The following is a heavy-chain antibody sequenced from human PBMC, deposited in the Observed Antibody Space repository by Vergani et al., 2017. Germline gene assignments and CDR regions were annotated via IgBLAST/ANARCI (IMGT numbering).Heavy chain of an antibody. D-gene: IGHD6-19*01. Sequence: QLQLQESGPGLVKPSATLSLTCSVSGASIRSSNYYWGWIRQPPGKGLEWIASIYYSGSTYYNPSLKSRVTISVDTSKNQFSLKLSSVTAADTAVYFCAIHSTVEWLVKLGWIDPWSQGILVTVSS. CDR1: GASIRSSNYY. V-gene: IGHV4-39*01. J-gene: IGHJ5*02. CDR2: IYYSGST. CDR3: AIHSTVEWLVKLGWIDP.